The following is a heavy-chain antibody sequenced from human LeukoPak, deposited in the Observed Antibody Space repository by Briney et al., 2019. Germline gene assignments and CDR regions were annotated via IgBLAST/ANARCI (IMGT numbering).Heavy chain of an antibody. D-gene: IGHD3-3*01. J-gene: IGHJ4*02. V-gene: IGHV5-51*01. Sequence: GESLKISCKVSGYSFTSYWIAWVRQMPGKGLEWMGIIYPGDSDTKYSPSFEGQVTISADKSIHTAYLQWSSLKASDTAMYYCARERSESFDYWGQGTLVTVSS. CDR2: IYPGDSDT. CDR1: GYSFTSYW. CDR3: ARERSESFDY.